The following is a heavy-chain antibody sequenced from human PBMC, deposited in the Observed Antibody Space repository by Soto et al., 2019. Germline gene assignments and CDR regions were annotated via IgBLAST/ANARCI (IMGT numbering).Heavy chain of an antibody. CDR3: ASSSGYRIFDC. D-gene: IGHD3-22*01. CDR1: GFSLTTSGVG. CDR2: IFWDDDT. V-gene: IGHV2-5*02. Sequence: QITLKESGPTLVKPTQTLTLTCTFSGFSLTTSGVGVGWIRQPPGKALEWLALIFWDDDTRYSPSLKSRLTITKDTSKNQVVLTMTNMDPVDTATYYCASSSGYRIFDCWGQGTLVTVSS. J-gene: IGHJ4*02.